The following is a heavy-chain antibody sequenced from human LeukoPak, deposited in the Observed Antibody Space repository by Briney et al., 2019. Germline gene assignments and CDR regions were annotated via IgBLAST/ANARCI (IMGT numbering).Heavy chain of an antibody. V-gene: IGHV4-59*01. CDR2: IYYSGST. CDR3: ARDTYDYVWGSYRQGTTDAFDI. D-gene: IGHD3-16*02. J-gene: IGHJ3*02. Sequence: PSETLSLTCTVSGGSISSYYWSWIRQPPGKGLEWIGYIYYSGSTNYNPSLKSRVTISVDTSKNQFSLKLSSVTAADTAVYYCARDTYDYVWGSYRQGTTDAFDIWGQGTMVTVSS. CDR1: GGSISSYY.